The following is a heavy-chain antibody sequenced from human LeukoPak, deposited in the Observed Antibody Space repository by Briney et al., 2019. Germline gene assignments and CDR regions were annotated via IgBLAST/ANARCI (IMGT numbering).Heavy chain of an antibody. CDR2: IYYSGST. J-gene: IGHJ4*02. V-gene: IGHV4-59*08. CDR1: GGSISSYY. D-gene: IGHD4-23*01. CDR3: ARFGGGNLHFDY. Sequence: SETLSLTCTVSGGSISSYYGSWIRQPPGKGLEWIGYIYYSGSTNYNPSLKSRVTISVDTSKNQFSLKLSSVTAADTAVYYCARFGGGNLHFDYWGQGTLVTVSS.